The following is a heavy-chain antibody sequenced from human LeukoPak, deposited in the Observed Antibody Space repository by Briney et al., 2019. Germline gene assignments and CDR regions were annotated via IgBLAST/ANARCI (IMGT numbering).Heavy chain of an antibody. CDR2: INHSGST. CDR1: GGSFSGYY. J-gene: IGHJ4*02. CDR3: ARASLQYSTYYFDY. V-gene: IGHV4-34*01. Sequence: SETLSLTCAVYGGSFSGYYWSWIRQPPGKGLEWIGEINHSGSTNYNPSLKSRVTISVDTSKNQFSLKLSSVPAADTAVYYCARASLQYSTYYFDYWGQGTLVTVSS. D-gene: IGHD4-11*01.